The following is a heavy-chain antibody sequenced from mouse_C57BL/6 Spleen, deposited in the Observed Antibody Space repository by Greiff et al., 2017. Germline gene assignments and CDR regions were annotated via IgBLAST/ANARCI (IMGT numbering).Heavy chain of an antibody. Sequence: EVQRVESGGGLVKPGGSLKLSCAASGFTFSDYGMHWVRQAPEKGLEWVAYISSGSSTIYYADTVKGRFTISRDNAKNTLVLQMTSLRSEDTAMYYCARLFITTVVGHDVWGTGTTVTVSS. J-gene: IGHJ1*03. CDR1: GFTFSDYG. D-gene: IGHD1-1*01. CDR2: ISSGSSTI. V-gene: IGHV5-17*01. CDR3: ARLFITTVVGHDV.